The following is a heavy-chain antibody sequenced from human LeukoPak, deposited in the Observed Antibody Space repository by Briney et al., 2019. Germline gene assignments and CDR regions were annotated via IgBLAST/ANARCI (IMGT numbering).Heavy chain of an antibody. CDR3: ARVGSGYDSAYYYYYMDV. V-gene: IGHV3-53*01. CDR1: GFTVSSNY. CDR2: IYSGGST. J-gene: IGHJ6*03. Sequence: GGSLRLSCAASGFTVSSNYMSWVRQAPGKGLEWVSVIYSGGSTYYADSVKGRFTISRDNSKNTLYLQMNSLRAEDAAVYYCARVGSGYDSAYYYYYMDVWGKGTTVTISS. D-gene: IGHD5-12*01.